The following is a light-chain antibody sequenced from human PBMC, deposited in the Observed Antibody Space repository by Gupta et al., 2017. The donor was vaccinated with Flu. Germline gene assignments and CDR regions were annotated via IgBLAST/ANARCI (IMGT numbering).Light chain of an antibody. J-gene: IGKJ5*01. CDR1: QDISNY. CDR2: AAS. V-gene: IGKV1-27*01. Sequence: GDRVTITCRASQDISNYLAWYQQKPGKVPKLLIYAASSFQSGVPSRFSGSGSGTDFTLTISSLQPEDVATYYCQSYNGVPITFGQGTRLEI. CDR3: QSYNGVPIT.